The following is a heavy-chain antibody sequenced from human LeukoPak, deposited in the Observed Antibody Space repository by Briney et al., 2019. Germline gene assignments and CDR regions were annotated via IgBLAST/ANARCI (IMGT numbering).Heavy chain of an antibody. CDR1: GGSMSSFY. J-gene: IGHJ4*02. V-gene: IGHV4-4*07. Sequence: SETLSLTCPVSGGSMSSFYWSWIRQPAGKGLEWIGRISTNGNTNYSPFLKSRVTMSIDTSRNHFSLNLTSVTAADSAVYYCARDSRDRAFDYWGQGTLVTVSS. CDR2: ISTNGNT. D-gene: IGHD5-18*01. CDR3: ARDSRDRAFDY.